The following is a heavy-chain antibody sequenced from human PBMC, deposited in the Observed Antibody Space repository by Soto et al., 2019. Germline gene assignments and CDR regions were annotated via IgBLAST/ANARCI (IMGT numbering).Heavy chain of an antibody. J-gene: IGHJ4*02. CDR3: ARSPDYSGSFDY. CDR1: GFTVSTNS. D-gene: IGHD3-10*01. Sequence: PGGSLRLSCAASGFTVSTNSMSWVRQAPGRGLEWVSVIYAGDITYYADFVKGRFAVSRDNSKNTLYLQMNSLRAEDTAVYYCARSPDYSGSFDYWGQGTLVTVSS. CDR2: IYAGDIT. V-gene: IGHV3-66*01.